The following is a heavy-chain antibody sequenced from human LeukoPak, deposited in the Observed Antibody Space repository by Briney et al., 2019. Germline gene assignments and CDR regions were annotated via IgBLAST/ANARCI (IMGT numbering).Heavy chain of an antibody. CDR1: GFTFRDYV. J-gene: IGHJ4*02. V-gene: IGHV3-49*03. CDR2: IGSKPYGGTT. CDR3: TRDGVSGSYREDY. D-gene: IGHD1-26*01. Sequence: GGSLRLSCVASGFTFRDYVMSWFRQAPGEGLEWVGFIGSKPYGGTTEYAASVKGRFTISRDDSKSIAYLQMNSLKTEDTAVYYCTRDGVSGSYREDYWGQGTLVTVSS.